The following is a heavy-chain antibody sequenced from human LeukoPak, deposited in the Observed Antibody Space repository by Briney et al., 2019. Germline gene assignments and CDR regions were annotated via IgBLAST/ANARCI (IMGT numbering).Heavy chain of an antibody. CDR2: IYSDGST. D-gene: IGHD1-26*01. J-gene: IGHJ4*02. CDR1: GFIVSNNY. V-gene: IGHV3-53*05. Sequence: GGSLRLSCAVSGFIVSNNYMSWVRQAPGKGLEWVSVIYSDGSTYYANSVKGRFTISRDNSKNTLYLQMESLRVEDTAVYFCAKEGHSGSLYYLDYWGQGTLVTVSS. CDR3: AKEGHSGSLYYLDY.